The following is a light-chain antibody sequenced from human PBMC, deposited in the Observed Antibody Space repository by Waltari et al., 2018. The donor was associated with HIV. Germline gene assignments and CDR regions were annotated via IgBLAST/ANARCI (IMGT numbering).Light chain of an antibody. Sequence: SSELTQDPAVSVALGQTVRITCQGDSLRSYYASWYQQKPGQAPVLVIYGKNNRPAGIPDRFPGSSSGNTASLTITGAQAEDEADYYCNPRDNNDNHVVFGGGTKVTGL. J-gene: IGLJ2*01. CDR1: SLRSYY. V-gene: IGLV3-19*01. CDR3: NPRDNNDNHVV. CDR2: GKN.